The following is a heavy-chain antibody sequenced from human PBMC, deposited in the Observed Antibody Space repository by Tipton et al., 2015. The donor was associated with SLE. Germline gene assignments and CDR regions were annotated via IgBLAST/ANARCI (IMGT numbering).Heavy chain of an antibody. D-gene: IGHD6-6*01. CDR2: IYTSGST. CDR1: GGSISSYY. J-gene: IGHJ4*02. CDR3: ARQKRGQLSNFDY. V-gene: IGHV4-4*09. Sequence: TLSLTCTVSGGSISSYYWSWIRQPPGKGLEWIGYIYTSGSTNYNPSLKSRVTISVDTSKNQFSLKLSSVTAADTAVYYCARQKRGQLSNFDYWGQGTLVTVSS.